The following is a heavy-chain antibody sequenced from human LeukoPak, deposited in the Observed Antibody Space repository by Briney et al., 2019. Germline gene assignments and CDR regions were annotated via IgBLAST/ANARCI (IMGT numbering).Heavy chain of an antibody. CDR1: GFTFSSHG. Sequence: GGSLRLSCVASGFTFSSHGMHWVRQAPGKGLEWAAVIWYDASNKYYADSVKGRFTISRDNSKNTLYLQMNSLRAEDTAVYYCARWGDNKILDYWGQGTLVTVSS. D-gene: IGHD3-16*01. V-gene: IGHV3-33*01. J-gene: IGHJ4*02. CDR2: IWYDASNK. CDR3: ARWGDNKILDY.